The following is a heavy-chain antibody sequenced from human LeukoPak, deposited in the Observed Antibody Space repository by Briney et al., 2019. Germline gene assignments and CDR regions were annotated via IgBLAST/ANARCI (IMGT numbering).Heavy chain of an antibody. V-gene: IGHV4-59*01. CDR2: IYYSGST. Sequence: SETLSLTCTVSGGSISSYYWSWIRQPPGKGLEWIGYIYYSGSTNYNPSLKSRVTISVDTSKNQFSLKVSSVTAADTAVYYCARYGDCSSTSCFPNYYYYYGMDVWGQGTTVTVSS. CDR3: ARYGDCSSTSCFPNYYYYYGMDV. J-gene: IGHJ6*02. CDR1: GGSISSYY. D-gene: IGHD2-2*01.